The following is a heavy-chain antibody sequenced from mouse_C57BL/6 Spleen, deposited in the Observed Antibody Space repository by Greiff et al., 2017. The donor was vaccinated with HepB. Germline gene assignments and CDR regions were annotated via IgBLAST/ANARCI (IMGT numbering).Heavy chain of an antibody. CDR2: IYPSDGST. D-gene: IGHD1-1*01. CDR3: ARRNDGSRFYDAMDY. Sequence: VQLQQSGPELVKPGASVKLSCKASGYTFTSYDIHWVKQRPGQGLEWIGCIYPSDGSTKYNEKFKGKATLTVDTSSSTAYMELHSLTSEDSAVYVCARRNDGSRFYDAMDYWGQGTSVTVSS. J-gene: IGHJ4*01. V-gene: IGHV1-85*01. CDR1: GYTFTSYD.